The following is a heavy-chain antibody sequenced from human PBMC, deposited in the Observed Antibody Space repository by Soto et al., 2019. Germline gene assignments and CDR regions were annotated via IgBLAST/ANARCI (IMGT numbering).Heavy chain of an antibody. Sequence: GGSLRLSCAASGFTFSSYGMHWVRQAPGKGLEWVAVISYDGSNKYYADSVKGRFTISRDNSKNTLYLQMNSLRAEDTAVYYCAKTAASTEPYDSSGYYYDYWGQGTLVTVSS. CDR3: AKTAASTEPYDSSGYYYDY. D-gene: IGHD3-22*01. CDR1: GFTFSSYG. CDR2: ISYDGSNK. V-gene: IGHV3-30*18. J-gene: IGHJ4*02.